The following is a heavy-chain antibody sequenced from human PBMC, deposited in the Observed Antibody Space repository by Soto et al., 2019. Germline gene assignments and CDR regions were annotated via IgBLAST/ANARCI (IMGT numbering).Heavy chain of an antibody. D-gene: IGHD3-3*01. CDR3: ARWDGSSYTYYDFWSGYFDY. J-gene: IGHJ4*02. CDR2: ISSSGSTI. V-gene: IGHV3-11*01. CDR1: GFTFSDYY. Sequence: GGSLRLSCAASGFTFSDYYMSWIRQAPGKGLEWVSYISSSGSTIYYADSVKGRFTISRDNAKNSLYLQMNSLRAEDTAVYYCARWDGSSYTYYDFWSGYFDYWGQGTLVTVSS.